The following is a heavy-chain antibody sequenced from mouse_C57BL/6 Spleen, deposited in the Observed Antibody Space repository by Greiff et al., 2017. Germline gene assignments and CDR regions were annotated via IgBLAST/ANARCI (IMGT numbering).Heavy chain of an antibody. D-gene: IGHD2-13*01. CDR3: ARALYYDDPWGFDV. CDR2: INPNNGGT. V-gene: IGHV1-26*01. J-gene: IGHJ1*03. Sequence: VQLQQSGPELVKPGASVKISCKASGYTFTDYYMNWVKQSHGKSLEWIGDINPNNGGTSYNQKFKGKATLTVDKSSSTAYMELRSLTSEDSAVYYCARALYYDDPWGFDVWGTGTTVTVSS. CDR1: GYTFTDYY.